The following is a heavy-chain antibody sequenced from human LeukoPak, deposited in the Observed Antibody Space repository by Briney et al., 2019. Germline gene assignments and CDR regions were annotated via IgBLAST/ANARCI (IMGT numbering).Heavy chain of an antibody. CDR2: ISADSNYI. D-gene: IGHD3-22*01. CDR1: GFAFSTYS. CDR3: AREAPPHDTSDYDF. Sequence: PGGSLRLSCAASGFAFSTYSMNWVRQAPGKGLQWISSISADSNYIYYAHSVKGRFTISRDNAKNSLYLQMNSLRDEDTAIYYCAREAPPHDTSDYDFWGQGTLVTVSS. V-gene: IGHV3-21*04. J-gene: IGHJ4*02.